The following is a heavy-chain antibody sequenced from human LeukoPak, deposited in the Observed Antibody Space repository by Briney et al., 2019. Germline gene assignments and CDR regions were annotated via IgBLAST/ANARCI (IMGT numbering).Heavy chain of an antibody. D-gene: IGHD3-3*01. J-gene: IGHJ4*02. CDR1: GFTFDDYA. V-gene: IGHV3-9*01. Sequence: AGGSLRLSCAASGFTFDDYAMHWVRQPPGKGLEWVSDISWNSGSIGYADSVKGRFTISRDNAKNSLYLQMNSLRDEDTALYYCVKGPTRSIDPIRFDHWGQGTLVTVSS. CDR2: ISWNSGSI. CDR3: VKGPTRSIDPIRFDH.